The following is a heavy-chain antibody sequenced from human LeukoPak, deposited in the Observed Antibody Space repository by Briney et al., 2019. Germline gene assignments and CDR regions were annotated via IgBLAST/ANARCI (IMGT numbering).Heavy chain of an antibody. CDR2: IYYSGST. D-gene: IGHD2-15*01. CDR3: ARRLVVAAKVYYYYYMDV. J-gene: IGHJ6*03. V-gene: IGHV4-59*08. Sequence: SETLSLTCTVSGRFISRYYWNWMRQPPGKGQEWIGYIYYSGSTNYNPSLKSRVTISVDTSKTQFTLKLSSVTAADTAVYYCARRLVVAAKVYYYYYMDVWGKGTTVTVSS. CDR1: GRFISRYY.